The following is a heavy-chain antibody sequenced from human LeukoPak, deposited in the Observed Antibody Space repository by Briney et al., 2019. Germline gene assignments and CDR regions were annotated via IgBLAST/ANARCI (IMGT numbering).Heavy chain of an antibody. Sequence: GGSLRLSCAASGFTFSSYGMHWVRQAPGKGLEWMAFIRYDGTNKYYVDSVKGRFTISRDNSKNTLYLQMNGLRVEDTAVYYCAKDRATSSWFDYSGQGTLVTVSS. CDR3: AKDRATSSWFDY. CDR2: IRYDGTNK. V-gene: IGHV3-30*02. D-gene: IGHD6-13*01. J-gene: IGHJ4*02. CDR1: GFTFSSYG.